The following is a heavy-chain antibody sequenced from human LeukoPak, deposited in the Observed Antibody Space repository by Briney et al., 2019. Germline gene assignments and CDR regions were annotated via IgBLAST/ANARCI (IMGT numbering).Heavy chain of an antibody. CDR3: ARPRIAAAGYAFDI. CDR1: GYSFTNYW. CDR2: IYPGDSDT. D-gene: IGHD6-13*01. V-gene: IGHV5-51*01. Sequence: GESLKISCKGFGYSFTNYWIGWVRQMPGKGLEWMGIIYPGDSDTRYSPSFQGQVTISADKSINTAYLQWSSLKASDTAMYYCARPRIAAAGYAFDIWGQGTMVTVSS. J-gene: IGHJ3*02.